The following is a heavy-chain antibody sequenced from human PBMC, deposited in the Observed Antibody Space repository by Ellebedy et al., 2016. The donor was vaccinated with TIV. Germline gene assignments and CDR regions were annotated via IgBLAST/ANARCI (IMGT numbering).Heavy chain of an antibody. CDR1: GYSFTSYW. D-gene: IGHD3-16*01. V-gene: IGHV5-51*01. J-gene: IGHJ3*02. CDR3: TRRSTQGEI. CDR2: IYPGDSET. Sequence: GESLKISCKGSGYSFTSYWIGWVRQMPGKGLEWMGIIYPGDSETRYSPSFQGQVTISADKSITTAYLQWIGLKASDTAMYYCTRRSTQGEIWGPGTMVTVSS.